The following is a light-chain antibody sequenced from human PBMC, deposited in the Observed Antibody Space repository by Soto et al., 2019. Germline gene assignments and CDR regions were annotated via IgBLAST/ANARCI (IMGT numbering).Light chain of an antibody. CDR2: DVS. J-gene: IGLJ2*01. Sequence: QPVLTQPASVSGSPGQSITISCTGTSSDVGVYEYVSWYQQHPGKAPKLMIYDVSSRPSGISNRFSGSKSGNTASLTISGLQTEDEADYYCSSYTTTTTLLFGGGTKLTVL. CDR1: SSDVGVYEY. V-gene: IGLV2-14*01. CDR3: SSYTTTTTLL.